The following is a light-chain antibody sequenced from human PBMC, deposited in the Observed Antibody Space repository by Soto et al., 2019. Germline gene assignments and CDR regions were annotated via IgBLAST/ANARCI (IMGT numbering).Light chain of an antibody. J-gene: IGKJ1*01. CDR1: QDIRID. Sequence: AIQLTQSPSSLSASVGDRVTITCRASQDIRIDLGWYQQRPGKAPKLLIYGASSLLSGVPSRFSGSGSGTDFTLTISSLHPEDFATYYCQQSYSTWTFGQGTKVDIK. V-gene: IGKV1-6*01. CDR3: QQSYSTWT. CDR2: GAS.